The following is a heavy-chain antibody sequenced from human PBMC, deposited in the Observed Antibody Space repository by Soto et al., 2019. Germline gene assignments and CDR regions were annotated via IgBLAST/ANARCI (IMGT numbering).Heavy chain of an antibody. V-gene: IGHV4-34*01. CDR1: VGSFSGYY. D-gene: IGHD3-10*01. Sequence: SETLSLTCAVYVGSFSGYYWGWIRQPPGKGLEWIGEINHSGSTNYNPSLKSRVTISVDTSKNQFSLKLSSVTAADTAVYYCARAYGSGSYYNWPLGYWGQGTLVTVSS. CDR2: INHSGST. CDR3: ARAYGSGSYYNWPLGY. J-gene: IGHJ4*02.